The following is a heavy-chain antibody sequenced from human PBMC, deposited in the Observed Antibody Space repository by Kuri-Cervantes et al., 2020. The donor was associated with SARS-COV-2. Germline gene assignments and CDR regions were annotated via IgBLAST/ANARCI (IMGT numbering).Heavy chain of an antibody. J-gene: IGHJ5*02. CDR2: INHSGET. Sequence: SQTLSLTCAVYGGSFRGHFWSWVRQSPGKGPEWIGEINHSGETNYNPSLKSRLTISVDTSKNQFSLKLSSVTAADTAVYYCARAGEDDYSNYVDWFDPWGQGTLVTVSS. CDR1: GGSFRGHF. V-gene: IGHV4-34*01. CDR3: ARAGEDDYSNYVDWFDP. D-gene: IGHD4-11*01.